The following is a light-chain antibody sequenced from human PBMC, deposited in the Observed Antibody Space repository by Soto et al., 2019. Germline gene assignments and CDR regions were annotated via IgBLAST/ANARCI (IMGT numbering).Light chain of an antibody. CDR2: GAS. Sequence: EIVMTQSPATLSVSPGERATLSCRASQSVSNNLAWYQKKPGQAPRLLIYGASTRATGIPARFSGSGSGTAFTLTISSLPSEDFAVYYCQQYNNWWTFGQGTRVEIK. V-gene: IGKV3-15*01. CDR3: QQYNNWWT. CDR1: QSVSNN. J-gene: IGKJ1*01.